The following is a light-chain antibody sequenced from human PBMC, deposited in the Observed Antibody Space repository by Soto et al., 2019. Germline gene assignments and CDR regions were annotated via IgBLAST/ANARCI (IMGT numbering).Light chain of an antibody. CDR3: SSYGGSNKFVV. CDR1: SSDVGGYNY. J-gene: IGLJ2*01. V-gene: IGLV2-8*01. Sequence: QSVLTQPPSASGSPGQSVTISCTGTSSDVGGYNYVSWYQHHPGKAPKLMLYDVIKRPSGVPDRFSGSKSGNTASLTVSGLQAEDEADYYCSSYGGSNKFVVFGGGTKLTVL. CDR2: DVI.